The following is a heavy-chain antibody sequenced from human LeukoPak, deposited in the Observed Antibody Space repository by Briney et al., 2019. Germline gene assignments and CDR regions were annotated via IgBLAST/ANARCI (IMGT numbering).Heavy chain of an antibody. V-gene: IGHV4-59*08. Sequence: SETLSLTCTVSGGSISSYYWSWIRQPPGKGLEWIGYIYYSGSTNYNPSLKSRVTISVDTSKNQSSLKLSSVTAADTAVYYCARFIAVAGTVFDYWGQGTLVTVSS. CDR3: ARFIAVAGTVFDY. CDR1: GGSISSYY. D-gene: IGHD6-19*01. CDR2: IYYSGST. J-gene: IGHJ4*02.